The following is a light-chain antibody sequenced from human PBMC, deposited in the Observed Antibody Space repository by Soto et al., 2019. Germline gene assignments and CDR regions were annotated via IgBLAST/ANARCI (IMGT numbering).Light chain of an antibody. CDR2: GNS. J-gene: IGLJ1*01. CDR1: SSNIGAVYD. Sequence: QSVLTQPPSVSGSPGQRVTISCTWSSSNIGAVYDVHWYQQLPGTAPKLLIYGNSNRPSGVPDRFSGSKSGTSASLAITGLQAEDEADYYCQSYDSSLSALYVFGTGTRSPT. CDR3: QSYDSSLSALYV. V-gene: IGLV1-40*01.